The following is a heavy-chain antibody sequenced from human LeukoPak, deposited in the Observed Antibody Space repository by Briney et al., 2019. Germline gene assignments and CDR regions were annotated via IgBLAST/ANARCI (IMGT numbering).Heavy chain of an antibody. Sequence: PSETLSLTRTVSGGSISSSSYYWGWIRQPPGKGLEWIGSIYYSGSTYYNPSLKSRVTISVDTSKNQFSLKLSSVTAADTAVYYCARRITIFGVVIMNAFDIWGQGTMVTVSS. V-gene: IGHV4-39*01. CDR1: GGSISSSSYY. J-gene: IGHJ3*02. CDR3: ARRITIFGVVIMNAFDI. CDR2: IYYSGST. D-gene: IGHD3-3*01.